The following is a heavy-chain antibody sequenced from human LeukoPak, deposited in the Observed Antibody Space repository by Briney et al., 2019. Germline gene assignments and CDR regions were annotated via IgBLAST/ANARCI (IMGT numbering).Heavy chain of an antibody. D-gene: IGHD2-2*01. J-gene: IGHJ4*02. Sequence: PSETLSLTCTVSGGSISSSSYYWGWIRQPPGKGLEWIGSIYHSGSTYYNPSLKSRVTISVDTSKNQFSLKLSSVTAADTAVYYCASIVVVPAALTFDYWGQGTLVTVSS. CDR2: IYHSGST. V-gene: IGHV4-39*07. CDR1: GGSISSSSYY. CDR3: ASIVVVPAALTFDY.